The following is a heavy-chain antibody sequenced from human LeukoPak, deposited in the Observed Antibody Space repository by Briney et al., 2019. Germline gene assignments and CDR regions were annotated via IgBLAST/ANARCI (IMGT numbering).Heavy chain of an antibody. CDR3: ARGLRHRMTTVTYGQKSYSQNWDRIYYFDY. Sequence: PSETLSLTCTVSGGSISSYYWSWIRQPPGKGLEWIGYIYYSGSTNYNPSLKSRVTISVDTSKNQFSLKLSSVTAADTAVYYCARGLRHRMTTVTYGQKSYSQNWDRIYYFDYWGQGTLVTVSS. D-gene: IGHD4-17*01. CDR2: IYYSGST. V-gene: IGHV4-59*12. CDR1: GGSISSYY. J-gene: IGHJ4*02.